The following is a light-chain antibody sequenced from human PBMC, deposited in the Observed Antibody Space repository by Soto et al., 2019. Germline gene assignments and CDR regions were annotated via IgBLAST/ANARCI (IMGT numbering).Light chain of an antibody. CDR1: SSTIGGNS. CDR3: GSWDSSLSAYV. V-gene: IGLV1-51*01. Sequence: QSVMTQPPSVFAAPGQKVPISCSGSSSTIGGNSVSWYQQLPGTAPKLLIYDDNKRPSGIPDRFSGSKSGTSATLGITGFQTGDEADYYCGSWDSSLSAYVFGTGTKLTVL. CDR2: DDN. J-gene: IGLJ1*01.